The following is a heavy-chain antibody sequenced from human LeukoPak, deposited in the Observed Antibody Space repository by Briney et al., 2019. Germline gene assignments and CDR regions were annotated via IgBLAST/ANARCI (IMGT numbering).Heavy chain of an antibody. CDR3: ARPGKVSGVYYYYMDV. V-gene: IGHV4-39*01. CDR2: ISYSGST. J-gene: IGHJ6*03. CDR1: GGSISSSSYY. D-gene: IGHD3-10*01. Sequence: PSETLSLTCTVSGGSISSSSYYWAWIRQPPGKGLEWIGTISYSGSTYYNPSLKSRVTISVDTSKNQFSLKLSSVTAADTAVYYRARPGKVSGVYYYYMDVWGKGTTVTVSS.